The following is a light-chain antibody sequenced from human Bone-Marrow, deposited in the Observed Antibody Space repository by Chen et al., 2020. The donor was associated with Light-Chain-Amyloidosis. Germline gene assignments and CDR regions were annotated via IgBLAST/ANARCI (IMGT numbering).Light chain of an antibody. J-gene: IGKJ2*01. V-gene: IGKV2-40*01. Sequence: DIVLTQTPLSLPVTPGEPASISCRPSQSLLDSDDGNTYLDWYLQKPGHSPQLLIYMVSYRASGVPDRFSGSGSGTDFTLKINRVEAEDIGVYYCMQRMELYTFGQGTKLEIK. CDR2: MVS. CDR3: MQRMELYT. CDR1: QSLLDSDDGNTY.